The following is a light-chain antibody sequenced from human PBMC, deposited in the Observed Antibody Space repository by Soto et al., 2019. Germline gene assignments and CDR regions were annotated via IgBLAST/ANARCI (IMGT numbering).Light chain of an antibody. Sequence: QSLLTQPPSASGTPGQRVTISCSGSSSNIGSTYVHWYQQLPGTAPKLLIYRDNQRPSGVPDRFSGSKSGTSASLAISGLRSEDEADYFCAAWDDSLSGLKFGGGTKVTVL. J-gene: IGLJ3*02. CDR3: AAWDDSLSGLK. V-gene: IGLV1-47*01. CDR1: SSNIGSTY. CDR2: RDN.